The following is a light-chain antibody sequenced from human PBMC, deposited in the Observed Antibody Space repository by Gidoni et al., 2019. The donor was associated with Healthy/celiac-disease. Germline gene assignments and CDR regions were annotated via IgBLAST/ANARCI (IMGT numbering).Light chain of an antibody. CDR2: AAS. V-gene: IGKV1-39*01. Sequence: DIQMTQSPSSLSASVGDRVTITCRASQSISSYLNWSQQKPGKAPKLLIYAASSLQSGVPSRFSGSGSGTDFTLTISSLQPEDFATYYCQQSYSTLGLTFGGGTKVEIK. J-gene: IGKJ4*01. CDR1: QSISSY. CDR3: QQSYSTLGLT.